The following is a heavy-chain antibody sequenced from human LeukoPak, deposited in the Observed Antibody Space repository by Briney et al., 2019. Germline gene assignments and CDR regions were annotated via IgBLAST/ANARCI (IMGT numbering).Heavy chain of an antibody. Sequence: GGSLRLSCAASGFTFSSYAMSWVRQAPGKGLEWVSAISGSGGSTYYADSVKGRFTISRDNSKNTLYLQMNSLRAEDTAVYYCAKDPGGSGWYKNGMDVWGQGTTVTVSS. D-gene: IGHD6-19*01. CDR1: GFTFSSYA. V-gene: IGHV3-23*01. CDR3: AKDPGGSGWYKNGMDV. CDR2: ISGSGGST. J-gene: IGHJ6*02.